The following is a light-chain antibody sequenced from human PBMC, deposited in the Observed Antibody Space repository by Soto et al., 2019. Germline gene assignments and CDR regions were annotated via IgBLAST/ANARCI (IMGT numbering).Light chain of an antibody. CDR2: GNS. CDR3: QSYDSSLSGVV. Sequence: QAVVTQPPSVSGAPGQRVTISCTGSSSNIGAGYDVHWYQQLPGTAPKLLIYGNSNRPSGVPDRFSGSKSGTSASLAITGFQAEYEADYYCQSYDSSLSGVVFGGGTKLTVL. V-gene: IGLV1-40*01. CDR1: SSNIGAGYD. J-gene: IGLJ2*01.